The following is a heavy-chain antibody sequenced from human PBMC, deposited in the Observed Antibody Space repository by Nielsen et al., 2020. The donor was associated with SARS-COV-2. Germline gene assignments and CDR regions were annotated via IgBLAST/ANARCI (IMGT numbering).Heavy chain of an antibody. CDR3: ARLGPTDWYFDL. CDR2: INSDGSST. D-gene: IGHD3-16*01. CDR1: GFTFSSYW. J-gene: IGHJ2*01. Sequence: GESLKISCAASGFTFSSYWMHWVRQAPGKGLVWVSRINSDGSSTSYADSVKGRFTISRDNAKNSLYLQMNSLSAEDTAVYYCARLGPTDWYFDLWGRGTLVNVFS. V-gene: IGHV3-74*01.